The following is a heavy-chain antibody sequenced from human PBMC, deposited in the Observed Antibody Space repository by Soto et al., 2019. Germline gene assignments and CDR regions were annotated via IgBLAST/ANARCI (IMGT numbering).Heavy chain of an antibody. CDR3: ARRTRFSGLTGGEFDY. Sequence: EVQLVQSGAEVKKPGESLKLSCKGSGYRYTNYWIGWVRQMPGKGLEWMGIIFPGDSDTRYSPSFQGQVTISADKSINTAYLQWSSLKASDTAMYYCARRTRFSGLTGGEFDYWGQGTLVTVSS. D-gene: IGHD2-8*02. J-gene: IGHJ4*02. V-gene: IGHV5-51*01. CDR1: GYRYTNYW. CDR2: IFPGDSDT.